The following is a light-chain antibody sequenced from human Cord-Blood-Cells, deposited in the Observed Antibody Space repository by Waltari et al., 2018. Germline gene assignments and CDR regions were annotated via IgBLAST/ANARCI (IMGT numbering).Light chain of an antibody. CDR3: QQSYSTPIT. J-gene: IGKJ5*01. CDR1: QSISSY. Sequence: DIQMTPSPASLSASVGARVTITCRASQSISSYLNWYQQKPGKAPKLLIYAASSLQSRVPSRFSGSGSGTDFTLTIISLQPEDFATYYCQQSYSTPITFGQGTRLEIK. CDR2: AAS. V-gene: IGKV1-39*01.